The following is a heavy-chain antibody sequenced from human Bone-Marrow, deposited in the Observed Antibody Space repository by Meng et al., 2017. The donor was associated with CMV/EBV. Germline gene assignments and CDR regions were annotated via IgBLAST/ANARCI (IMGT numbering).Heavy chain of an antibody. Sequence: ESLKISCAASGFTVSSNYMSWVRQAPGKGLEWIGEINHSGSTNYNPSLKSRVTISVDTSKNQFSLKLSSVTAADTAVYYCAKDQEMATISAFDIWGQGTMVTVSS. CDR2: INHSGST. V-gene: IGHV4-34*01. D-gene: IGHD5-24*01. J-gene: IGHJ3*02. CDR1: GFTVSSNY. CDR3: AKDQEMATISAFDI.